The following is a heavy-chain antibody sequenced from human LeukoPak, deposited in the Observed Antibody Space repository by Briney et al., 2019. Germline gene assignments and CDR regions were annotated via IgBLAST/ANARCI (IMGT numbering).Heavy chain of an antibody. J-gene: IGHJ6*03. Sequence: SETLSLTCTVSGYSISSGYYWAWIRQPPGKGLEWIGSIYHSGSTHYNPSLKSRVTISVDTSKNQFSLKLSSVLAANTAVYYCATITTYYDFWSGPPDYYMDVWGKGTTVTVSS. D-gene: IGHD3-3*01. CDR2: IYHSGST. CDR3: ATITTYYDFWSGPPDYYMDV. CDR1: GYSISSGYY. V-gene: IGHV4-38-2*02.